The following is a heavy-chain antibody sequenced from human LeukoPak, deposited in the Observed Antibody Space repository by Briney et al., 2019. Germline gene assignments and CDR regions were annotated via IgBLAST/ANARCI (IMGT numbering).Heavy chain of an antibody. J-gene: IGHJ4*02. V-gene: IGHV4-59*01. CDR2: FSYSGST. Sequence: GPALVNPSETLSLTCSVSGVSISTYYWIWIRQPPAKGLEWMGFFSYSGSTKYNPSLKSRVTMSVDTSKNQFSLELNSVTAADTAVYYCARMYSGTSYYFDYWGQGTLVTVSS. CDR3: ARMYSGTSYYFDY. D-gene: IGHD1-26*01. CDR1: GVSISTYY.